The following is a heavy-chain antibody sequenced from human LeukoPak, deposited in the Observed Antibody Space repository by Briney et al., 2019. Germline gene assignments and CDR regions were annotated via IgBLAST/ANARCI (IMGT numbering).Heavy chain of an antibody. CDR3: AGSGYYRRWHYFDY. V-gene: IGHV4-34*01. D-gene: IGHD3-3*01. CDR2: INHSGST. Sequence: PSETLSLTCAVYGGSFSGYYRSWIRQPPGKGLEWIGEINHSGSTSYNPSLKSRVTISVDTSKNQFSLKLSSVTAADTAVYYCAGSGYYRRWHYFDYWGQGTLVTVSS. J-gene: IGHJ4*02. CDR1: GGSFSGYY.